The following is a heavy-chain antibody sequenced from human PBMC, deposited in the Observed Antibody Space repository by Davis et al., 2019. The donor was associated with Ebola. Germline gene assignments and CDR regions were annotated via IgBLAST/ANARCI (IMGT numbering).Heavy chain of an antibody. D-gene: IGHD5-24*01. Sequence: SVKVSCKASGGTFSSYAISWVRQAPGQGLEWMGGIIPILGIPNYAQNFQGRVTITADKSTSTAYMELSSLRSEDTAVYYCARGRDGYGSWGQGTLVTVSS. J-gene: IGHJ5*02. V-gene: IGHV1-69*10. CDR1: GGTFSSYA. CDR2: IIPILGIP. CDR3: ARGRDGYGS.